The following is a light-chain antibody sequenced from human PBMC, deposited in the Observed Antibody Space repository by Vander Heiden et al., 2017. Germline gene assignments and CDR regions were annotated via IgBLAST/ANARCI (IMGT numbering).Light chain of an antibody. J-gene: IGLJ2*01. CDR1: SSDVGGYTY. CDR3: TSYTSRTTWV. V-gene: IGLV2-14*03. Sequence: QSALTQPASVSGSPGQSITLSCTGTSSDVGGYTYVSWYQQHPGKAPKVMIYDVSNRPSGVSNRFSGSKSGNTASLTISGLQAEDEADYYCTSYTSRTTWVFGGGTKLTVL. CDR2: DVS.